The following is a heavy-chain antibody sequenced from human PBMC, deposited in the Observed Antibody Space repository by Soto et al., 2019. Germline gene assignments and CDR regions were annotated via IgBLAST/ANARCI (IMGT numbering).Heavy chain of an antibody. Sequence: ASVKVSCKASGGGSSIYTFTWVRQAPGQGLEWMGGITPIFGTTNYAQDFQGRVTITADVSTRTAYMELTSLRSEDTAVYYCAKDLFSEMATIFRPGPSDYWGQGTLVTVSS. CDR3: AKDLFSEMATIFRPGPSDY. CDR1: GGGSSIYT. CDR2: ITPIFGTT. J-gene: IGHJ4*02. V-gene: IGHV1-69*13. D-gene: IGHD5-12*01.